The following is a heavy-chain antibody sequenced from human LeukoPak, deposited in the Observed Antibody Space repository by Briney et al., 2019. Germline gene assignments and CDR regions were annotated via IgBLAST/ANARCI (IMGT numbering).Heavy chain of an antibody. D-gene: IGHD7-27*01. CDR3: ARALTNWGSHGAFDI. V-gene: IGHV1-2*06. J-gene: IGHJ3*02. CDR2: INPNSGGT. CDR1: GYTFTGYY. Sequence: GASVKVSCKASGYTFTGYYMHWVRQAPGQGLEWMGRINPNSGGTNYAQKFQGRVTMTRDTSISTAYMELSRLRSDDTAVYYCARALTNWGSHGAFDIWGQGTMVTVS.